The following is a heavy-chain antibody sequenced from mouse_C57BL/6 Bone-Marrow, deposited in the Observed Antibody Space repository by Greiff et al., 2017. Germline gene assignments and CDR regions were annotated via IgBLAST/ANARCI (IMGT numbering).Heavy chain of an antibody. Sequence: QVQLQQPGAELVRPGTSVKLSCKASGYTFTSYWMHWVKQRPGQGLEWIGVIDPSDGGTNYNQKFKGKATLTVDTSSSPAYMQLSSLTSEDSAVYYCARALCYWYFDVWGTGTTVTVSA. V-gene: IGHV1-59*01. CDR1: GYTFTSYW. CDR3: ARALCYWYFDV. CDR2: IDPSDGGT. J-gene: IGHJ1*03.